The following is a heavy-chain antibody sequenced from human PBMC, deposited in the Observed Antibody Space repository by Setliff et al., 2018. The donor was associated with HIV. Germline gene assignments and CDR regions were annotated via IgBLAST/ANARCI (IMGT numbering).Heavy chain of an antibody. CDR3: ARDNYDSRGYFFGY. J-gene: IGHJ4*02. D-gene: IGHD3-22*01. V-gene: IGHV4-39*02. Sequence: SETLSLTCTVSGGSISSSSYYWGWIRQPPGKGLEWIGNIYYSGSTYYNPSLKSRLTISKDTSKNHFSLQLSSVAAADTAVYYCARDNYDSRGYFFGYWGQGTLVTVSS. CDR1: GGSISSSSYY. CDR2: IYYSGST.